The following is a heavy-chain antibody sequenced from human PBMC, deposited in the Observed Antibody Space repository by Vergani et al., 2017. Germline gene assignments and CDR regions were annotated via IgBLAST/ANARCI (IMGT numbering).Heavy chain of an antibody. CDR1: GGSFSGYY. CDR2: IYTTGST. D-gene: IGHD4-11*01. Sequence: QVQLQQWGAGLLKPSETLSLTCAVYGGSFSGYYWSWIRQPAGKGLEWIGRIYTTGSTHYNPSLKSRVTMSVDTSKNQFSLRLTSVTAADTAAYYCARGQGLTTYWYFDLWGRGTLVTVSS. V-gene: IGHV4-59*10. CDR3: ARGQGLTTYWYFDL. J-gene: IGHJ2*01.